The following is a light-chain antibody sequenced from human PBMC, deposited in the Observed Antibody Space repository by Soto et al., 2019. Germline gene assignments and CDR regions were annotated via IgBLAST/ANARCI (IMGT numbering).Light chain of an antibody. CDR1: QSISDW. Sequence: DIQMTQSPSTLSASVGDRVTITCRASQSISDWLAWYQQKPGRAPKLLIYDASILESGVPSRFGGSGSGTDFTLTISSLQPEDFAAYFCQQSYSTPLTFGGGTKVDIK. V-gene: IGKV1-5*01. CDR3: QQSYSTPLT. J-gene: IGKJ4*01. CDR2: DAS.